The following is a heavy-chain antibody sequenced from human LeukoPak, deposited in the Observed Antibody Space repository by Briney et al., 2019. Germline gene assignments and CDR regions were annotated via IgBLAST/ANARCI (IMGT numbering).Heavy chain of an antibody. V-gene: IGHV3-20*04. CDR3: AREGGSQLDNAFDI. J-gene: IGHJ3*02. D-gene: IGHD1-26*01. CDR1: GFTFDDYG. Sequence: GGSLRLSCKTSGFTFDDYGMSWVRQAPGKGLEWVSDINWSGGSTGYADSVKGRFTISRDSAKSSPYLQMNSLRVEDPALYYCAREGGSQLDNAFDIWGQGTMVTVSS. CDR2: INWSGGST.